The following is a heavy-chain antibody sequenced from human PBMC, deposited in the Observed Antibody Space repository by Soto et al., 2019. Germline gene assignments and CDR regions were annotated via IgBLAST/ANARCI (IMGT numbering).Heavy chain of an antibody. D-gene: IGHD4-17*01. J-gene: IGHJ5*02. CDR3: ARYRPTTVTNNNWFDP. CDR2: IYYSGST. Sequence: PSETLSLTCTVSGGSISSSSYYWGWIRQPPGKGLEWIGSIYYSGSTYYNPSLKSRVTISVDTSKNQFSLKLSSVTAADTAVYYCARYRPTTVTNNNWFDPWGQGTLVTVSS. V-gene: IGHV4-39*01. CDR1: GGSISSSSYY.